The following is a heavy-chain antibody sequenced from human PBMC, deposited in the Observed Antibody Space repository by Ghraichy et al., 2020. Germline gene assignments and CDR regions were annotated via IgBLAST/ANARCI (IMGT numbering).Heavy chain of an antibody. CDR2: IYYSGST. D-gene: IGHD2-8*01. CDR1: GGSISSSSYY. V-gene: IGHV4-39*02. Sequence: SETLSLTCTVSGGSISSSSYYWGWIRQPPGKGLEWIGSIYYSGSTYYNPSLKSRVTISVDTSKNQFSLKLSSVTAADTAVYYCAREGVHSPTALINWFDPWGQGTLVTVSS. CDR3: AREGVHSPTALINWFDP. J-gene: IGHJ5*02.